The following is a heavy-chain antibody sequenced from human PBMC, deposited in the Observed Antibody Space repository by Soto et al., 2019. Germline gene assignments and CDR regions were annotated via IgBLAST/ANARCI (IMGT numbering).Heavy chain of an antibody. J-gene: IGHJ4*02. V-gene: IGHV1-18*01. D-gene: IGHD6-19*01. CDR3: ARELNIAVSSSVIYYFDY. CDR2: ISAYNGNT. Sequence: ASVKVSCKASGYTFTSYGISWVRQAPGQGLEWMGWISAYNGNTNYAQKLQGRVTMTTDTSTSTAYMELRSLRSDDTAVYYCARELNIAVSSSVIYYFDYWGQGTLVTVSS. CDR1: GYTFTSYG.